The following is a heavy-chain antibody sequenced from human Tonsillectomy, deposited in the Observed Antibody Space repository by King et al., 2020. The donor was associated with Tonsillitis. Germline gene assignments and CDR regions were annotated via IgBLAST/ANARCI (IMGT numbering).Heavy chain of an antibody. J-gene: IGHJ6*03. CDR2: IIPISGTA. Sequence: QLVQSGAEVKKPGSSVEVSCKASGGTSINYAISWVRQAPGQGLEWMGGIIPISGTANYAQKFQGRVTFSAGESASTVYMELSSLSSDDTAVYYCARGTYDYDSSGYYRGGFYYMDVWGKGTTVTVSS. D-gene: IGHD3-22*01. V-gene: IGHV1-69*12. CDR3: ARGTYDYDSSGYYRGGFYYMDV. CDR1: GGTSINYA.